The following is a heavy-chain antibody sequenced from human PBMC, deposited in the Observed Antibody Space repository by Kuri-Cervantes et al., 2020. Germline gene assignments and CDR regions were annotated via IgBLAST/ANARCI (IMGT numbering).Heavy chain of an antibody. J-gene: IGHJ2*01. CDR2: IVVGSGNT. D-gene: IGHD5-24*01. V-gene: IGHV1-58*02. CDR3: AIWDGYNSQYFDL. CDR1: GFTFTSSA. Sequence: SVKVSCKASGFTFTSSAMQWVRQARGQRLEWIGWIVVGSGNTNYAQKFQERVTITRDMSTSTAYMELSSLRSEDTAVYYCAIWDGYNSQYFDLWGRGTLVTVSS.